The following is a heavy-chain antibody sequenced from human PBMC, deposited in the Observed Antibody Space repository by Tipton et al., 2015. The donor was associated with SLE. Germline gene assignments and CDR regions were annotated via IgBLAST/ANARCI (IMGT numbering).Heavy chain of an antibody. Sequence: SLRLSCAASGFTVSNYAMSWVRQAPGKGLEWVSLIYSGGSNTYYADSVKGRFTISRDISKNTLYLQMNSLRAEDTALYYCAKDRVEMATIYYYYGMDVWGQGTTVTVSS. CDR2: IYSGGSNT. CDR3: AKDRVEMATIYYYYGMDV. D-gene: IGHD5-24*01. V-gene: IGHV3-23*03. CDR1: GFTVSNYA. J-gene: IGHJ6*02.